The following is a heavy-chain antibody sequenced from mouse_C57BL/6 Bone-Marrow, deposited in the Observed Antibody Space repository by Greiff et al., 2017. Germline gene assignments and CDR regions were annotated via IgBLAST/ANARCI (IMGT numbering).Heavy chain of an antibody. J-gene: IGHJ2*01. Sequence: VQLQQSGPVLVKPGASVKMSCKASGYTFTDYYMNWVKQSHGKSLEWIGVINPYNGGTSYNQKFKGKATLTVDKFSSTTCMELNSLTSEDSAVYYCASPLLGPLYFDYWGQGTTLTVSS. D-gene: IGHD4-1*01. V-gene: IGHV1-19*01. CDR1: GYTFTDYY. CDR2: INPYNGGT. CDR3: ASPLLGPLYFDY.